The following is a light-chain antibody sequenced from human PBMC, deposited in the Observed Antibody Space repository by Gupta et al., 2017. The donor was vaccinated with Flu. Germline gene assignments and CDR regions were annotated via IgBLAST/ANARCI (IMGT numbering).Light chain of an antibody. Sequence: QSALTQPRSVSGSPGQSVTIPCTGTSSDVGGFNYVSWYQQYPGKAPKLFIYDVTKRPAGVPDRFSGSKSDNTASLTISGLQPEDEADYFCCSYAGSYTFVFGGGTKLTVL. V-gene: IGLV2-11*01. J-gene: IGLJ2*01. CDR1: SSDVGGFNY. CDR3: CSYAGSYTFV. CDR2: DVT.